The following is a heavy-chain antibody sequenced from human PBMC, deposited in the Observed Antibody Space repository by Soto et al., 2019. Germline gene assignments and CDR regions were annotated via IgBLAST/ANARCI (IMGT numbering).Heavy chain of an antibody. J-gene: IGHJ4*02. V-gene: IGHV3-23*01. CDR1: GFICTSYD. D-gene: IGHD1-26*01. CDR2: ISGDGSTT. CDR3: AKAARTTTLYNFDF. Sequence: GRSLRLSCAASGFICTSYDMSWVRRAPGKGLEWVSLISGDGSTTFHADSVKGRFTISRDNSKNTLFLYMNSLRAEDTAVYYCAKAARTTTLYNFDFWGQGALVTVSS.